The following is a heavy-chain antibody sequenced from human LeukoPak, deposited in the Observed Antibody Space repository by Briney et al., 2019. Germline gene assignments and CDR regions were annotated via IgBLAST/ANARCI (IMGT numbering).Heavy chain of an antibody. J-gene: IGHJ4*02. CDR1: GFTFSSYS. D-gene: IGHD3-10*01. V-gene: IGHV3-21*01. CDR2: ISSSSNYI. CDR3: ARDRERGDY. Sequence: GGSLRLSCAASGFTFSSYSMNWVRQAPGEGLEWVSSISSSSNYIYYVDSVKGRFTISRDNAKNSLYLQMNSLRAEDTAVYYCARDRERGDYWGQGTLVTVSS.